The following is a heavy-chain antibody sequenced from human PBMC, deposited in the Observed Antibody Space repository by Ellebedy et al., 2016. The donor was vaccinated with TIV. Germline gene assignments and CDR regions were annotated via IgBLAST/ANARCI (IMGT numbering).Heavy chain of an antibody. V-gene: IGHV5-10-1*01. CDR1: GYSFTSYW. CDR2: IDPSDSYT. J-gene: IGHJ4*02. CDR3: ASIPSGSGWENVDY. D-gene: IGHD6-19*01. Sequence: PGASLRLSCKGSGYSFTSYWISWVRQMPGKGLEWMGRIDPSDSYTNYSPSFQGHVTISANKSISTAYLQWSSLKASDTAMYYCASIPSGSGWENVDYWGQGTLVTVSS.